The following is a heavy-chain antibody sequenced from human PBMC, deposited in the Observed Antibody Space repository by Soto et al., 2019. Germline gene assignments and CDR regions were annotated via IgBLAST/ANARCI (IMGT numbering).Heavy chain of an antibody. CDR3: VRDGRQLWTQPYYFDF. Sequence: GGSLRLSCAASGFTFSSYGMHWVRQAPGKGLEWVAFIAYDEDKEFYADSVKGRFTISRDNSRSTLFLQMNSLRGDDTAVYYCVRDGRQLWTQPYYFDFWGQGTLVTVSS. D-gene: IGHD5-18*01. CDR1: GFTFSSYG. J-gene: IGHJ4*02. V-gene: IGHV3-30*03. CDR2: IAYDEDKE.